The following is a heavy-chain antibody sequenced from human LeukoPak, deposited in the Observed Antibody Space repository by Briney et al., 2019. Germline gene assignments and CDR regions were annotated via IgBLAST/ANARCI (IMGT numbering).Heavy chain of an antibody. V-gene: IGHV1-2*06. CDR2: INPDSGGT. D-gene: IGHD6-19*01. CDR1: GYTFTGYY. Sequence: ASVKVSCKASGYTFTGYYMHWVRQAPGQGLEWMGRINPDSGGTNYAQKFQGRVTMTRDTSISTAYMELSRLRSDDTAVYYCARGPRLDSSGWYYGAFDIWGQGTMVTVSS. CDR3: ARGPRLDSSGWYYGAFDI. J-gene: IGHJ3*02.